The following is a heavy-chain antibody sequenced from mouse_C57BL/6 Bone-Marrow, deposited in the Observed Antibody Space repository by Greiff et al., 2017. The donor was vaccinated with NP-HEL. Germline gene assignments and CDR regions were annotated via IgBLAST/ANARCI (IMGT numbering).Heavy chain of an antibody. CDR1: GFSLTSYG. CDR3: ASPFTTVVRGFAY. CDR2: IWSGGST. D-gene: IGHD1-1*01. Sequence: QVQLKQSGPGLVQPSQSLSITCTVSGFSLTSYGVHWVRQSPGKGLEWLGVIWSGGSTDYNAAFISRLSISKDNSKSQVFFKMNSLQADDTAIYYCASPFTTVVRGFAYWGQGTLVTVSA. J-gene: IGHJ3*01. V-gene: IGHV2-2*01.